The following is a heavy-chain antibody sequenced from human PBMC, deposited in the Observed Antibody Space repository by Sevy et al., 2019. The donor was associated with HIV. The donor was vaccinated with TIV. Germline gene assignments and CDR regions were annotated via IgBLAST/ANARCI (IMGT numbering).Heavy chain of an antibody. J-gene: IGHJ4*02. CDR3: AREGNRERQTIPLDS. CDR2: ISNSGSTT. CDR1: GFRFNYHN. V-gene: IGHV3-48*02. D-gene: IGHD6-25*01. Sequence: GGSLRLSCAASGFRFNYHNMNWVRQAPGKGLEWISYISNSGSTTYLADSVGGRFTISRDNAKNSLFLEMENLKDEDTAGYYCAREGNRERQTIPLDSWGRGIQVTVSS.